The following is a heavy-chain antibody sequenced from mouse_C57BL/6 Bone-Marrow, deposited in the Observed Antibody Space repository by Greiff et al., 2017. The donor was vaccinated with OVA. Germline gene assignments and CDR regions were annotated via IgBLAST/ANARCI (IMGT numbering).Heavy chain of an antibody. Sequence: EVQLQQSGAELVRPGASVKLSCTASGFNIKDDYMHWVKQRPEQGLEWIGWIDPENGDTEYASKFQGKATITADTSSNTAYLQLSCLTSEDTAVYYCATYDCYGSSYGAYWGKGTLVTVSA. CDR2: IDPENGDT. D-gene: IGHD1-1*01. CDR1: GFNIKDDY. J-gene: IGHJ3*01. CDR3: ATYDCYGSSYGAY. V-gene: IGHV14-4*01.